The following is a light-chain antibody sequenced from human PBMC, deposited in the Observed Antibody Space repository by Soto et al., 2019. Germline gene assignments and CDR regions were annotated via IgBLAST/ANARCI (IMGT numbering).Light chain of an antibody. V-gene: IGKV3-20*01. CDR2: GAS. CDR3: QQYVRSPLT. Sequence: EIVLTQSPGTLSLSPGERATLSCRASRSVSDNYLAWYQQKPGQAPRLLIYGASSRATGIPDRFSGSGSGTDFTLTISRLESEDFAVYYCQQYVRSPLTFGGGTKVEIK. CDR1: RSVSDNY. J-gene: IGKJ4*01.